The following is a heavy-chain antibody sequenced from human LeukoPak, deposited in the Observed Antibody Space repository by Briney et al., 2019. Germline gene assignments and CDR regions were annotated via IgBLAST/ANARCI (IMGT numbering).Heavy chain of an antibody. D-gene: IGHD1-26*01. CDR1: GFTFDDYA. CDR3: AKARWEPNFDY. J-gene: IGHJ4*02. V-gene: IGHV3-43*02. Sequence: GGSLRLSCAASGFTFDDYAMHWVRQGPGKSLGWVSLINENGDIAYYGDSVRGRFTVSRDNAKNSLYLQMNSLTTEDTALYYCAKARWEPNFDYWGQGTLVTVSS. CDR2: INENGDIA.